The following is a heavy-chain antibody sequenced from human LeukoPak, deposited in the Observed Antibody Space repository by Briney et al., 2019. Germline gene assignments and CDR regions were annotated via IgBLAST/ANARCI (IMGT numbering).Heavy chain of an antibody. D-gene: IGHD5-12*01. Sequence: PGGSLRLSCAASGFTVSSNYMSWVRQAPGKGLEWVSAISGSGGSTYYADSVKGRFTISRHNSKNTLHLQMNSLRAEDTAVYYCARIGNIVATASFDYWGQGTLVTVSS. CDR3: ARIGNIVATASFDY. V-gene: IGHV3-53*04. CDR2: ISGSGGST. J-gene: IGHJ4*02. CDR1: GFTVSSNY.